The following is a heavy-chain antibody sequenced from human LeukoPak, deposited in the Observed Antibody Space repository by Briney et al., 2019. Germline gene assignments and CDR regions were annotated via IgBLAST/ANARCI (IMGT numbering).Heavy chain of an antibody. V-gene: IGHV3-74*01. J-gene: IGHJ4*02. CDR1: GFTFSSYC. Sequence: GGSLRLSCAVSGFTFSSYCMHWVCQAPRKGLGWVSRINIDGSSTSYSDPSKGRFPISRDNAKNTLYLQMNSLRAEDRSVYYCARELFYGYSYDYWGQGTLVTVSS. CDR2: INIDGSST. D-gene: IGHD4-17*01. CDR3: ARELFYGYSYDY.